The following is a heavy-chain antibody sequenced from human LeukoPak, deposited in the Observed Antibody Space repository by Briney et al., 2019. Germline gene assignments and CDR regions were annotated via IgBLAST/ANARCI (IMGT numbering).Heavy chain of an antibody. J-gene: IGHJ4*02. V-gene: IGHV3-7*01. Sequence: GGSLRLSCAASGFTFSSHWMSWVRQAPRKGLEWLANIKENGSEKYYVDSVKGRFTISRDNAKNSLFLQMNSLRDEDTATYYCVRDLVWDTGRVDYWGQGTLVTVSS. CDR3: VRDLVWDTGRVDY. CDR1: GFTFSSHW. CDR2: IKENGSEK. D-gene: IGHD3/OR15-3a*01.